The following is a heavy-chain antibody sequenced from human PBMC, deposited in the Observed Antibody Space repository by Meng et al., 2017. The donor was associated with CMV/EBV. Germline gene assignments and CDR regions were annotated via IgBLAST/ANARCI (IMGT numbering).Heavy chain of an antibody. CDR3: ARSTVTRRGPGAPNYYYYGMDV. Sequence: SVKVSCKASGGTFSSYAISWVRQAPGQGLEWMGGIIPILGIANYAQKFQGRVTITADKSTSTAYMELSSLRSEDTAAYYCARSTVTRRGPGAPNYYYYGMDVWGQGTTVTVSS. CDR1: GGTFSSYA. J-gene: IGHJ6*02. CDR2: IIPILGIA. V-gene: IGHV1-69*10. D-gene: IGHD4-11*01.